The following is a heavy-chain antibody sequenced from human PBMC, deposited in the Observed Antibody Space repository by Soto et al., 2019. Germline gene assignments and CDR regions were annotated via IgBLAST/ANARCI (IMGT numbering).Heavy chain of an antibody. CDR3: AKDFGGYYFVY. CDR2: ISYDGSNK. Sequence: PGGSLRLSCAASGFTFSSYGMHWVRQAPGKGLEWVAVISYDGSNKYYADSVKGRFTISRDNSKNTLYLQMNSLRAEDTAVYYCAKDFGGYYFVYWGQGTLVTVSS. D-gene: IGHD3-22*01. J-gene: IGHJ4*02. V-gene: IGHV3-30*18. CDR1: GFTFSSYG.